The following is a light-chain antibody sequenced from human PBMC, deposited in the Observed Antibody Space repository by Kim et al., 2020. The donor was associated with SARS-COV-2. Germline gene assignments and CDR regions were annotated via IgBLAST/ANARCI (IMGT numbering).Light chain of an antibody. J-gene: IGKJ1*01. V-gene: IGKV3-15*01. CDR1: QSVSSN. Sequence: SPGERATLSCRASQSVSSNLAWYQQKPGQAPRLLIYGASTRATGSPARFSGSGSGTEFTLTISSLQSADFAVYYCQQYNNWTPWTFGQGTKVDIK. CDR2: GAS. CDR3: QQYNNWTPWT.